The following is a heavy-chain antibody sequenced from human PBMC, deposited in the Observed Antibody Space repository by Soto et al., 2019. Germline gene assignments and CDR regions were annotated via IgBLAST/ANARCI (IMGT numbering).Heavy chain of an antibody. CDR2: ISGSGGST. V-gene: IGHV3-23*01. CDR3: ARGFYGSGSYNY. D-gene: IGHD3-10*01. Sequence: LRLSCAASGFTFSSYAMSWVRQAPGKGLEWVSAISGSGGSTYYADSVKGRFTISRDNSNNTLYLQMNSLRAEDTAVYSCARGFYGSGSYNYWGQGTLVTVSS. CDR1: GFTFSSYA. J-gene: IGHJ4*02.